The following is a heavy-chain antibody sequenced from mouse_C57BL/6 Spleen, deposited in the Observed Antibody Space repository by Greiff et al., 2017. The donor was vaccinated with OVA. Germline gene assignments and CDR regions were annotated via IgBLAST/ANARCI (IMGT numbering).Heavy chain of an antibody. CDR2: INPNNGGT. J-gene: IGHJ2*01. D-gene: IGHD1-1*01. V-gene: IGHV1-26*01. Sequence: VQLQQSGPELVKPGASVKISCKASGYTFTDYYMNWVKQSHGKSLEWIGDINPNNGGTSYNQKFKGKATLTVDKSSSTAYMELRSLTSEDSAVYYCATDTVVAPYFDYWGQGTTLTVSS. CDR3: ATDTVVAPYFDY. CDR1: GYTFTDYY.